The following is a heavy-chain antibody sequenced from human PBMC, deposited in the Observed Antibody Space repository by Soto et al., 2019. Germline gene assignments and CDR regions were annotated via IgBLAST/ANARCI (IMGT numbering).Heavy chain of an antibody. CDR2: INHSGSA. J-gene: IGHJ4*02. Sequence: SSETLSLTCAVYGDSFNNYVWTWIRQSPGKGLEWIGEINHSGSANYNPSLGSRVTISVDKSKKQFSLKLTSVTAAATAVYYCARVSRGYYDSWGQGTLVTVSS. V-gene: IGHV4-34*01. CDR1: GDSFNNYV. CDR3: ARVSRGYYDS.